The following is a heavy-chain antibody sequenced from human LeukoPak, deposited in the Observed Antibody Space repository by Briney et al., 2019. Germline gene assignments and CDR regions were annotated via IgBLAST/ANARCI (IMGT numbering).Heavy chain of an antibody. CDR3: AREPTPYYYGSGRYGTDY. CDR2: IIPIFGTA. Sequence: ASVKVSCKASGYTFTSYYMHWVRQAPGQGLEWMGGIIPIFGTANYAQKFQGRVTITADESTSTAYMELSSLRSEDTAVYYCAREPTPYYYGSGRYGTDYWGRGTLVTVSS. J-gene: IGHJ4*02. D-gene: IGHD3-10*01. CDR1: GYTFTSYY. V-gene: IGHV1-69*13.